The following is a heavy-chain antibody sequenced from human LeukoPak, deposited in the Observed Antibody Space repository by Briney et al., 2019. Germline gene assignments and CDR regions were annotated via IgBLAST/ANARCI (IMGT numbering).Heavy chain of an antibody. J-gene: IGHJ4*02. D-gene: IGHD3-3*02. CDR3: ARGLHSMSGGGLFHFDS. CDR2: ISGRGTIT. Sequence: PGGSLRLSCVASEFTFSDSYMSWIRQAPGKGLEWVSYISGRGTITNYADSVKGRLTVSRDNAKKSLYLQMNSLRPDDTAVYYCARGLHSMSGGGLFHFDSWGQGTLVTVSS. CDR1: EFTFSDSY. V-gene: IGHV3-11*01.